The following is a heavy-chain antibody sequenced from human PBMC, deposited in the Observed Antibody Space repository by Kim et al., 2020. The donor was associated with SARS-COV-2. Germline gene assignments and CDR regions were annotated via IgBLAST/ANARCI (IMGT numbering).Heavy chain of an antibody. V-gene: IGHV3-23*01. D-gene: IGHD6-13*01. CDR3: ASPKIAAAGTGWFDP. Sequence: DPEKGRFTISRDNSKNTLYLQMNSLRAEDTAVYYCASPKIAAAGTGWFDPWGQGTLVTVSS. J-gene: IGHJ5*02.